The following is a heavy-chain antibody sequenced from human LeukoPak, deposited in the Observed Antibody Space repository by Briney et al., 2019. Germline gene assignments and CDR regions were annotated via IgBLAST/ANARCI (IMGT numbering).Heavy chain of an antibody. J-gene: IGHJ6*02. CDR1: GFTFSSYA. D-gene: IGHD2-2*03. Sequence: GGSLRLSCAASGFTFSSYAMSWVRQAPGKGLEWVSAISGSGGSTLYADSVKGPFNITRGKYKNTLYMQMNSLRAEDTAVYYCAKDGYCSSTRYYKDYYYGMDVWGQGTTVTVSS. CDR2: ISGSGGST. CDR3: AKDGYCSSTRYYKDYYYGMDV. V-gene: IGHV3-23*01.